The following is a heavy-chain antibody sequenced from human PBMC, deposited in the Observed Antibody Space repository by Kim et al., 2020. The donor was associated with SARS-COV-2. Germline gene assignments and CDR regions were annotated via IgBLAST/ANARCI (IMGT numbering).Heavy chain of an antibody. Sequence: STNNNPSLKSRVTISVDTSKNQFSLKLSSVTAADTAVYYCARIHDYGHDYWGQGTLVTVSS. V-gene: IGHV4-34*01. J-gene: IGHJ4*02. D-gene: IGHD4-17*01. CDR3: ARIHDYGHDY. CDR2: ST.